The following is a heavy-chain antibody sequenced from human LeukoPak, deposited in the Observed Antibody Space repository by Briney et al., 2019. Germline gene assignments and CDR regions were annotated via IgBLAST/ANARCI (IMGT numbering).Heavy chain of an antibody. Sequence: GGSLRLSCAASEFTFSRYTMNWVRQAPGKGLEWVSSISGSSTFIYYSDSVRGRFTISRDNAENSLYLQMNSLRAEDTAVYYCARDRYCSSTSCHSDTFDIWGQGTMVTVSS. CDR3: ARDRYCSSTSCHSDTFDI. V-gene: IGHV3-21*01. CDR1: EFTFSRYT. D-gene: IGHD2-2*01. J-gene: IGHJ3*02. CDR2: ISGSSTFI.